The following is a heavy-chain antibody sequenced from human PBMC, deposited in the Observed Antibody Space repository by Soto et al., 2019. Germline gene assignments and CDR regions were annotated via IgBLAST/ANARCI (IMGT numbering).Heavy chain of an antibody. J-gene: IGHJ6*02. D-gene: IGHD3-9*01. V-gene: IGHV1-2*04. Sequence: ASVKVSCKASGYTFTGYYMHWVRQAPGQGLEWMGWINPNSGGTNYAQKFQGWVTMTRDTSISTAYMELSRLRSDDTAVYYCARDSYDILTHTLVGPRTYYYYYGMDVWGQGTTVTVSS. CDR2: INPNSGGT. CDR1: GYTFTGYY. CDR3: ARDSYDILTHTLVGPRTYYYYYGMDV.